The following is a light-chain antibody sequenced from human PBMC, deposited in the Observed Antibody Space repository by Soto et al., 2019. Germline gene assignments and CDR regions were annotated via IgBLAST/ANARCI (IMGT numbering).Light chain of an antibody. J-gene: IGKJ1*01. CDR2: DAS. CDR1: QRVYSSY. V-gene: IGKV3-20*01. CDR3: HQYASSPWT. Sequence: IMLTQSPGTLSLSPGERVTLSCRASQRVYSSYLAWYQQRPGQAPRLLFYDASIMATGIPDRFSGSGSGTDFSLTISRLEPEDFAVYYCHQYASSPWTFGQGTKVEIK.